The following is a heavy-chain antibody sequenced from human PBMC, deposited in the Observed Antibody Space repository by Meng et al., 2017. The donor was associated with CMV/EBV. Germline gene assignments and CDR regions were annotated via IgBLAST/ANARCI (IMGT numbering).Heavy chain of an antibody. CDR3: ARDFANEGVYYYDYYYGMDV. Sequence: ASVNVSCQASGYTFTGYYMHWVRQAPGQGLEWMGWINPNSGGTNYAQKFQGRVTMTRDTSISTAYMELSRLRSDDTAVYYCARDFANEGVYYYDYYYGMDVWGQGTTVTVSS. V-gene: IGHV1-2*02. J-gene: IGHJ6*02. D-gene: IGHD3-10*01. CDR2: INPNSGGT. CDR1: GYTFTGYY.